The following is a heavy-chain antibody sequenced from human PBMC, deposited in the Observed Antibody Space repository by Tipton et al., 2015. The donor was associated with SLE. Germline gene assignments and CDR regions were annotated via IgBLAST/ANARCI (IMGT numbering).Heavy chain of an antibody. D-gene: IGHD3-3*01. Sequence: TLSLTCTVSGVSISSTSYYWAWIRQPLGKGLQWIGSAFYSGSTYHNPSLKSRVTMSLDTSKNQFSLKLTSVTAEDTATYYCARDPAEWFKEQLGQFGLDVWGQGTTFTVSS. CDR2: AFYSGST. CDR1: GVSISSTSYY. V-gene: IGHV4-39*07. J-gene: IGHJ6*02. CDR3: ARDPAEWFKEQLGQFGLDV.